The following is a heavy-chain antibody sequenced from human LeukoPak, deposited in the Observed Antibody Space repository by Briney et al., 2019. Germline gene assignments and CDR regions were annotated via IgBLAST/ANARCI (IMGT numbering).Heavy chain of an antibody. CDR3: ASYNHDYGDYYFDY. D-gene: IGHD4-17*01. CDR2: INHSGST. Sequence: SETLSLTCAVYGGSFSGYYWSWIRQPPGKGLEWIGEINHSGSTNYNPSLKSRVTISVDTSKNQFSLKLSSVTAADTAVYYCASYNHDYGDYYFDYWGQGTLVTVSS. J-gene: IGHJ4*02. V-gene: IGHV4-34*01. CDR1: GGSFSGYY.